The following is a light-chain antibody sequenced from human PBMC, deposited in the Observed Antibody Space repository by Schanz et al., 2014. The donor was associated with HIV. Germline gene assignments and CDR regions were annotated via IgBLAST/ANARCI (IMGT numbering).Light chain of an antibody. CDR2: KAS. V-gene: IGKV1-5*03. Sequence: DIQMTQSPSTLSASVGDRITLTCRTSESISEWLAWYQQKPGKAPKLLIYKASSLESGVPSRFRGSGSGREFTLTISSLQPDDVGTYFCQQYNSHSPVYTFGQGTRVEIK. CDR3: QQYNSHSPVYT. CDR1: ESISEW. J-gene: IGKJ2*01.